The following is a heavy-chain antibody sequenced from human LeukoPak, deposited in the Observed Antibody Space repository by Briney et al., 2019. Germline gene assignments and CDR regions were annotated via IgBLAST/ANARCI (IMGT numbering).Heavy chain of an antibody. V-gene: IGHV3-11*01. D-gene: IGHD3-10*01. CDR1: GFTFSNSA. CDR2: ISSSVTTI. Sequence: PGGSLRLSCAASGFTFSNSAMSWVRQAPGKGLEWVSYISSSVTTIYYADSVMGRFTISRDNAKNSMYLQMNSLRAEDTAVYYCARVFRGSGSYYAIGTFDLWGQGTLVTVSS. CDR3: ARVFRGSGSYYAIGTFDL. J-gene: IGHJ5*02.